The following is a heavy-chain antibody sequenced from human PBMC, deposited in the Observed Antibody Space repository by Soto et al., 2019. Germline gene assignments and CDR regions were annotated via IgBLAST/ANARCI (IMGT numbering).Heavy chain of an antibody. CDR3: ARVLDCSGGRCLEDYYDGGDV. CDR2: INAGNGYT. Sequence: QVQLVQSGAEVKKPGASVTVSCKASGYTFSNYALHWVRQAPGQRLEWLGWINAGNGYTQYSQNFQGRVTLTRDTSATTAYMELSSLRSEDTALYYCARVLDCSGGRCLEDYYDGGDVLGQGTTVTVSS. V-gene: IGHV1-3*01. CDR1: GYTFSNYA. J-gene: IGHJ6*02. D-gene: IGHD2-15*01.